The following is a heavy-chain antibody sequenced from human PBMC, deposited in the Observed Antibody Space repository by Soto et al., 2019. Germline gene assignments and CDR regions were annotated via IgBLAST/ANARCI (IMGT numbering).Heavy chain of an antibody. CDR3: ARAGGYDFWSGYSSWFYYYGMDV. CDR1: GYTFTGYY. Sequence: VASVKVSWKASGYTFTGYYMRWVRQAPGQGLEWMGWINPNSGGTNYAQKFQGWVTMTRDTSISTAYMELSRLRSDDTAVYYCARAGGYDFWSGYSSWFYYYGMDVWGQGTTVTVSS. V-gene: IGHV1-2*04. J-gene: IGHJ6*02. CDR2: INPNSGGT. D-gene: IGHD3-3*01.